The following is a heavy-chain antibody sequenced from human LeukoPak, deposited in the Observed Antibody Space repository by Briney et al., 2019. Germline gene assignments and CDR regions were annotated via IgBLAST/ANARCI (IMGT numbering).Heavy chain of an antibody. V-gene: IGHV4-31*03. CDR3: ATRDCSGGSCYCNY. CDR1: GGSISSGGYY. J-gene: IGHJ4*02. Sequence: PSETLSLTCTVSGGSISSGGYYWSWIRQHPGKGLEWIGCIYYSGSTYYNPSLKSRVTISVDTSKNQFSLKLSSVTAADTAVYYCATRDCSGGSCYCNYWGQGTLVTVSS. CDR2: IYYSGST. D-gene: IGHD2-15*01.